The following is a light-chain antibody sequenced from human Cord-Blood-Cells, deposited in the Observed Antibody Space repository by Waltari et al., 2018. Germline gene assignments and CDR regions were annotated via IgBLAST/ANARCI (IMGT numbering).Light chain of an antibody. Sequence: SYELTQPLSVSVALGQTARITCGGNNIGSKNVHWYQQKPVQPPVLVIYRDSNRPSGIPERFSGSNSGNTATLTISRAQAGDEADYYCQVWDSSTAWVCGGGTKLTVL. V-gene: IGLV3-9*01. J-gene: IGLJ3*02. CDR2: RDS. CDR1: NIGSKN. CDR3: QVWDSSTAWV.